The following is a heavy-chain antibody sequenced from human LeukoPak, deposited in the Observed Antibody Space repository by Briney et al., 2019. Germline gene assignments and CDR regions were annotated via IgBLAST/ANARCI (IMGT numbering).Heavy chain of an antibody. V-gene: IGHV3-11*04. D-gene: IGHD2-21*01. CDR1: GFIFSDYY. J-gene: IGHJ4*02. CDR2: ISETGTTI. CDR3: ARDAYFYSSDQ. Sequence: GGSLRLSCAASGFIFSDYYVTWLRQAPGKGLEWISCISETGTTIHYADSVKGRFTVSRDNTKNSLYLQMNSLRVEDTAVYYCARDAYFYSSDQWGRGTLVIVSS.